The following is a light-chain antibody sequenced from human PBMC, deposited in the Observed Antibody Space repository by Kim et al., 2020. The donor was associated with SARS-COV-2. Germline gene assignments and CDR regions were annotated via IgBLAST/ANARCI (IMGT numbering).Light chain of an antibody. CDR3: QKYNSAPWT. V-gene: IGKV1-27*01. Sequence: DIQMTQSPYSLSASVGDGVTITCRASQGINRDLAWYQQRPGKVPKLLIYGASTLQSGVPSRFSGSGSGTDFTLTISSLQPEDVATYYCQKYNSAPWTFGQGTKVDIK. J-gene: IGKJ1*01. CDR2: GAS. CDR1: QGINRD.